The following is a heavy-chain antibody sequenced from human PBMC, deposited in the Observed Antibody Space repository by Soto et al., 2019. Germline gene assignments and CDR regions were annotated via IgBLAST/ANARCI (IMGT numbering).Heavy chain of an antibody. CDR1: DGSISNYY. CDR2: IYYSGRT. J-gene: IGHJ4*02. V-gene: IGHV4-59*12. Sequence: SETLYLACTVSDGSISNYYWSWIRQPPGKGLEWIGYIYYSGRTDYNPSLKSRVTFSVDTSKNQFSLKLTSVTAADTAVYYCARDKITGLFDYWGQGTLVTVSS. CDR3: ARDKITGLFDY. D-gene: IGHD2-8*02.